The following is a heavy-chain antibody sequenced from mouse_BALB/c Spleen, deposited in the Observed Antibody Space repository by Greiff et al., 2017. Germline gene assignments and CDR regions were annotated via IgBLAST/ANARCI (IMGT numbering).Heavy chain of an antibody. J-gene: IGHJ4*01. CDR1: GFSLTSYG. V-gene: IGHV2-9*02. D-gene: IGHD1-1*01. CDR3: ARDGGLESSRMDY. Sequence: QVQLKESGPGLVAPSQSLSITCTVSGFSLTSYGVHWVRQPPGKGLEWLGVIWAGGSTNYNSALMSRLSISKDNSKSQVFLKMNSLQTDDTAMYYCARDGGLESSRMDYWGQGTSVTVSS. CDR2: IWAGGST.